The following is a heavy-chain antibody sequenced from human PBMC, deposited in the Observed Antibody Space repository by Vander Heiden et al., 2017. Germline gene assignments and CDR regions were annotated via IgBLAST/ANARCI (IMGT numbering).Heavy chain of an antibody. V-gene: IGHV4-34*01. D-gene: IGHD3-3*01. J-gene: IGHJ4*02. CDR3: ARGFTRPVDY. Sequence: QVQLQQWGAGLLKPSETLSLTCAVYGGSFSGYYWSWIRQPPGKGLEWIGEINHSGSTNYNPSLKSRVTISVDTSKNQFSLQLSSVTAADTAGYYCARGFTRPVDYWGQGTLGNVAS. CDR1: GGSFSGYY. CDR2: INHSGST.